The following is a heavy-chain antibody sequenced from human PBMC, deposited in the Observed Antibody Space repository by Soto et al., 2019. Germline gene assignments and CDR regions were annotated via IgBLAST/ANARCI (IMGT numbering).Heavy chain of an antibody. CDR3: ARGRVVVPAAIFYYYYGMDV. J-gene: IGHJ6*02. Sequence: ASVKVSCKASGYTFTSYGISWVRQAPGQVLEWMGWISAYNGNTNYAQKLQGRVTMTTDTSTSTAYMELRSLRSDDTAVYYCARGRVVVPAAIFYYYYGMDVWGQGTTVTVSS. V-gene: IGHV1-18*04. CDR1: GYTFTSYG. D-gene: IGHD2-2*01. CDR2: ISAYNGNT.